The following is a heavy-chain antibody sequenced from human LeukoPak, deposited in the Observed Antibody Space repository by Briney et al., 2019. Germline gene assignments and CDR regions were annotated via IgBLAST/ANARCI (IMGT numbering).Heavy chain of an antibody. CDR1: GFSISSGYY. CDR3: ARDRRYSSGLDY. J-gene: IGHJ4*02. D-gene: IGHD6-19*01. CDR2: IYHSGST. V-gene: IGHV4-38-2*02. Sequence: SETLSLTCTVSGFSISSGYYWGWIRQPPGKGLEWIGSIYHSGSTYYNPSLKGRVTISVNTSKNQFSLKLSSVTAADTAVYYCARDRRYSSGLDYWGQGTLVTVSS.